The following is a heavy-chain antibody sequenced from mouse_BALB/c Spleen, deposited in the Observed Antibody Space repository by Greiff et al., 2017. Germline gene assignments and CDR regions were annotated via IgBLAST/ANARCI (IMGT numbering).Heavy chain of an antibody. J-gene: IGHJ4*01. D-gene: IGHD1-1*01. V-gene: IGHV1-69*02. CDR2: IYPSDSYT. CDR3: TIPTYTDYAMDY. Sequence: QVQLQQPGAELVRPGASVKLSCKASGYTFTSYWINWVKQRPGQGLEWIGNIYPSDSYTNYNQKFKDKATLTVDKSSSTAYMQLSSPTSGDSAVYYCTIPTYTDYAMDYWGQGTSVTVSS. CDR1: GYTFTSYW.